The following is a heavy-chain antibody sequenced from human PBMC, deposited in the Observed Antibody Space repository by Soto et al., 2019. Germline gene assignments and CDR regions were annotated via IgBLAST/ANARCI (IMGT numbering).Heavy chain of an antibody. CDR1: GGTFSSYT. CDR2: ISAYNGNT. J-gene: IGHJ4*02. CDR3: AVGIFGVVI. Sequence: ASVKVSCNASGGTFSSYTISWVRQAPGQGLEWMGWISAYNGNTNYAQKLQGRVTMTTDTSTSTAYMELRSLRSDDTAVYYCAVGIFGVVIWGQGTLVTVSS. D-gene: IGHD3-3*01. V-gene: IGHV1-18*01.